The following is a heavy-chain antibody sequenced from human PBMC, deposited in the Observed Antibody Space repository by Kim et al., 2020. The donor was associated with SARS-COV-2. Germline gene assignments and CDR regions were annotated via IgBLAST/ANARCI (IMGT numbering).Heavy chain of an antibody. CDR2: ISYDGSNK. CDR3: ARDPGGHDILTGYPIYYFDY. V-gene: IGHV3-30*04. CDR1: GFTFSSYA. D-gene: IGHD3-9*01. J-gene: IGHJ4*02. Sequence: GGSLRLSCAASGFTFSSYAMHWVRQAPGKGLEWVAVISYDGSNKYYADSVKGRFTISRDNSKNTLYLQMNSLRAEDTAVYYCARDPGGHDILTGYPIYYFDYWGQGTLVTVSS.